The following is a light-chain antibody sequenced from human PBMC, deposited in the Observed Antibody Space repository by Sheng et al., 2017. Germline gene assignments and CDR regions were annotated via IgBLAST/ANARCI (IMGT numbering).Light chain of an antibody. V-gene: IGKV3-20*01. CDR3: QQYGTSIGFT. J-gene: IGKJ3*01. Sequence: ELVLTQSPGTLSLSPGERATLSCRASQSVSSNYLAWYQQRPGQAPRVLIYGASTRATGIPGRFSGSGSGTHFTLTISRLEPEDFAVYYCQQYGTSIGFTFGPGTKMDIK. CDR2: GAS. CDR1: QSVSSNY.